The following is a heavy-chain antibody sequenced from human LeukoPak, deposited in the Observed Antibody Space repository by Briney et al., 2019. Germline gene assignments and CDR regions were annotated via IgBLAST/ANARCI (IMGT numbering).Heavy chain of an antibody. D-gene: IGHD2-21*01. CDR1: GGTFSSYT. Sequence: SVKVSCKASGGTFSSYTISWVRQAPGQGLEWMGRIIPILGIANYAQKFQGRVTITADKSTSTAYMELSSLRSEDTAVYYCARGEVVIAIAYNWFDPWGQGTLVTVSS. CDR3: ARGEVVIAIAYNWFDP. J-gene: IGHJ5*02. CDR2: IIPILGIA. V-gene: IGHV1-69*10.